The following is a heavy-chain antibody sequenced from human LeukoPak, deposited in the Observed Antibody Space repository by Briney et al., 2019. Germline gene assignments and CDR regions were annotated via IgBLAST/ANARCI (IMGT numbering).Heavy chain of an antibody. D-gene: IGHD4-17*01. Sequence: SETLSLTCTVSGGSISSSNYYWGWIRQPPGKGLEWIGTIYYSGSTYYNPSLKSRVTMSLDTSKNQFSLKLSSVTAADTAVYYCARLSTVTTSFDYWGQGTLVTVSS. CDR3: ARLSTVTTSFDY. CDR1: GGSISSSNYY. V-gene: IGHV4-39*07. CDR2: IYYSGST. J-gene: IGHJ4*02.